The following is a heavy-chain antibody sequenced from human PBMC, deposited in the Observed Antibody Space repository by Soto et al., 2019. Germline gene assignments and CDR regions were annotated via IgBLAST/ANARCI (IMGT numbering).Heavy chain of an antibody. Sequence: GASVKVSCKASGYTFTSYDINWVRQATGQGLEWMGWMNPNSGNTGYAQKFQGRVTITTDKSTSTAYMELSSLRSEDTAVYYCARVGGRRGYYDSSGYGYYYYYYGMDVWGQGTTVTVSS. V-gene: IGHV1-8*01. D-gene: IGHD3-22*01. CDR2: MNPNSGNT. CDR1: GYTFTSYD. J-gene: IGHJ6*02. CDR3: ARVGGRRGYYDSSGYGYYYYYYGMDV.